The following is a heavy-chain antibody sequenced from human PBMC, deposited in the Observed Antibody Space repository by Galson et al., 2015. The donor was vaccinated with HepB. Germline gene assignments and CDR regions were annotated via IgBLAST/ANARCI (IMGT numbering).Heavy chain of an antibody. CDR1: GFTFSSYA. CDR2: ISYDGSNK. V-gene: IGHV3-30*04. Sequence: LRLSCAASGFTFSSYAMHWVRQAPGKGLEWVAVISYDGSNKYYADSVNDRCTISRDNSKNTLYLQMNSLRAEDTAVYYCERDRAKGSYLGVMWFDPWGQGTLVTVSS. CDR3: ERDRAKGSYLGVMWFDP. D-gene: IGHD3-10*01. J-gene: IGHJ5*02.